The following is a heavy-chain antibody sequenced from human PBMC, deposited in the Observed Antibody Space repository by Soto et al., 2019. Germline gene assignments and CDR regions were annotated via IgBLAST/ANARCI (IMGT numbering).Heavy chain of an antibody. J-gene: IGHJ5*02. CDR3: AKDKKWFGEFFNNWFDP. Sequence: EVQLLESGGGLVQPGGSLRLSCEPSGFTFSSYPMTWVRQAPGKGLEWVSAISGRGGTTYYADSVKGRFTISRDNSKNTLYLQMNSLRAEDTAVYYCAKDKKWFGEFFNNWFDPWGQGTLVTVSS. D-gene: IGHD3-10*01. V-gene: IGHV3-23*01. CDR2: ISGRGGTT. CDR1: GFTFSSYP.